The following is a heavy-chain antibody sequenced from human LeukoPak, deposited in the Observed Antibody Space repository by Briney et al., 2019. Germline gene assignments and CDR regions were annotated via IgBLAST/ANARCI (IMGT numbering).Heavy chain of an antibody. V-gene: IGHV3-74*01. Sequence: PGGSLRLSCAASGFTFSNYWMHWVRQAPGKGPVWVSHISGDGRTRNYADSVKGRFTISRDNAKKVVYLQMNSLRAEDTAVYYCSRDQAGYCSGASCPWGQGTRVTVSS. CDR3: SRDQAGYCSGASCP. CDR2: ISGDGRTR. CDR1: GFTFSNYW. J-gene: IGHJ5*02. D-gene: IGHD2-2*03.